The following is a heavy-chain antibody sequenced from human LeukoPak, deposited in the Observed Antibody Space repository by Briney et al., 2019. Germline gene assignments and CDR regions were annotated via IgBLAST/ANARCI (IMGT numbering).Heavy chain of an antibody. Sequence: PGGSLRLSCAASGFTFSSYGMSWVRQAPGKGLEWVSAISGSGGSTYYADSVKGRFTISRDNSKNTLYLQMNSLRAEDTAVYYCAKARIRSDYYDSSGYVLGYWGQGTLVTVSS. J-gene: IGHJ4*02. CDR1: GFTFSSYG. D-gene: IGHD3-22*01. CDR2: ISGSGGST. CDR3: AKARIRSDYYDSSGYVLGY. V-gene: IGHV3-23*01.